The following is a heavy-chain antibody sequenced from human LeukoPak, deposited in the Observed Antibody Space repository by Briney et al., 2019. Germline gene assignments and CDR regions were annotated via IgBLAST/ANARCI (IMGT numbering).Heavy chain of an antibody. V-gene: IGHV5-10-1*01. Sequence: GESLKISCKGSGYSFTSYWISWVRQMPGKGLEWMGRIDPSDSYTNYSPSFQGHVTISADKSISTAYLQWSSLKASDTAMYYCARLPLSRRKNGALDYWGQGTLVTVSS. J-gene: IGHJ4*02. CDR3: ARLPLSRRKNGALDY. CDR2: IDPSDSYT. D-gene: IGHD2-8*01. CDR1: GYSFTSYW.